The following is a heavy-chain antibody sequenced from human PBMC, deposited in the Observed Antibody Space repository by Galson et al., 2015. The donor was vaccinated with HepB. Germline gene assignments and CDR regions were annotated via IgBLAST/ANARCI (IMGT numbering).Heavy chain of an antibody. D-gene: IGHD4-17*01. CDR3: ARGATVTTPFYYYGMDV. CDR2: IYYSGST. V-gene: IGHV4-31*03. Sequence: TLSLTCTVSGGSISSGGYYWSWIRQHPGKGLEWIGYIYYSGSTYYNPSLKSRVTISVDTSKNQFSLKLSSVTAADTAVYYCARGATVTTPFYYYGMDVWGQGTTVTVSS. CDR1: GGSISSGGYY. J-gene: IGHJ6*02.